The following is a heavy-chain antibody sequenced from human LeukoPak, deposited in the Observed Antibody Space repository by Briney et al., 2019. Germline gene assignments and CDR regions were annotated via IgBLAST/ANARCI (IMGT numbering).Heavy chain of an antibody. CDR3: RKDCRRVRSGEPYFDF. CDR2: ISWNSANI. CDR1: GSTFDVYA. V-gene: IGHV3-9*01. D-gene: IGHD4/OR15-4a*01. J-gene: IGHJ4*02. Sequence: GGSLRLSCVLSGSTFDVYAMHVVRQAPGKGLEWVAGISWNSANIAYADSVKGRFTISRDNVKNSLDLQMNSLRPEDTAFYFCRKDCRRVRSGEPYFDFWGQGTLVTVSS.